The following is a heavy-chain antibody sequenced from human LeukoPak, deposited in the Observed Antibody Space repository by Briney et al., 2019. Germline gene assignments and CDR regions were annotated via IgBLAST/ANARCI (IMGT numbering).Heavy chain of an antibody. CDR3: ARDSGELLPYYFDY. J-gene: IGHJ4*02. D-gene: IGHD3-10*01. CDR2: IYYSGST. Sequence: SETLSLTCTVSGGSISSYYWSWIRQPPGKGLEWIGYIYYSGSTNYNPSLKSRVTISVDTSKNQFSLKLSSVTAADTAVYYCARDSGELLPYYFDYWGQGTLVTVSS. V-gene: IGHV4-59*01. CDR1: GGSISSYY.